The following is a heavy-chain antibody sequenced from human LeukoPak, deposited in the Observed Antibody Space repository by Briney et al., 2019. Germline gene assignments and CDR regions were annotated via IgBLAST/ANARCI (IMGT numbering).Heavy chain of an antibody. V-gene: IGHV4-59*08. Sequence: PSETLSLTCTVSGGSISSYYWSWIRQPPGKGLEWIGYIYYSGSTNYNPSLKRRVTISVDTSKNQFSLKLSSVTAADTAVYYCARHGVPTVTTNWFDPWGQGTLVTVSS. CDR2: IYYSGST. CDR3: ARHGVPTVTTNWFDP. CDR1: GGSISSYY. J-gene: IGHJ5*02. D-gene: IGHD4-17*01.